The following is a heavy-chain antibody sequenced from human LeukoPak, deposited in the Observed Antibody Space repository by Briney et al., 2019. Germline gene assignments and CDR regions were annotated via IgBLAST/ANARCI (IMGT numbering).Heavy chain of an antibody. J-gene: IGHJ6*02. V-gene: IGHV1-69*04. CDR3: ARDGYCSGGSCYSDV. D-gene: IGHD2-15*01. CDR2: IIPILGIA. Sequence: ASVKVSCKASGGTFSSYAISWVRQAPGQGLEWMGRIIPILGIANYAQKFQGRVTITADKSTSTAYMELSSLRSEDTAVYYCARDGYCSGGSCYSDVWGQGTTVTVSS. CDR1: GGTFSSYA.